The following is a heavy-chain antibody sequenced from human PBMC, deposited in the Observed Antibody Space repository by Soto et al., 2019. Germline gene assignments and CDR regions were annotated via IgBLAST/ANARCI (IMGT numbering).Heavy chain of an antibody. CDR2: ITGNGDTT. J-gene: IGHJ4*02. CDR1: GFTFINTG. V-gene: IGHV3-23*01. Sequence: EVQVLQSGGGLVPPGGSLRLSCAGSGFTFINTGMSWVRQAPGKGLEWVSAITGNGDTTYYADSVKGRFTISRDNSKSTLYLQMNSLRAEDTDVYYCAKIDGYFDYWGQGTLVTVSS. CDR3: AKIDGYFDY.